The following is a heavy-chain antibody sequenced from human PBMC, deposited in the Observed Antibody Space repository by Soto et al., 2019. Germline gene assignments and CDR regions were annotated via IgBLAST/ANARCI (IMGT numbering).Heavy chain of an antibody. CDR2: ISSNSAYI. J-gene: IGHJ5*02. V-gene: IGHV3-21*01. CDR1: GFTFRSFT. D-gene: IGHD6-25*01. Sequence: LRLSCAASGFTFRSFTMNWARQAPGKGLEWVSTISSNSAYIYYTDALRGRFTISRDNAKNSLHLQMNSLRAEDTAVYYCTRDASRDSGARGWFDPWGPGTLVTVSS. CDR3: TRDASRDSGARGWFDP.